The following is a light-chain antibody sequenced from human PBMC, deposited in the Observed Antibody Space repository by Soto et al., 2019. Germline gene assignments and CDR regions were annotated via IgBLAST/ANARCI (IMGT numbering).Light chain of an antibody. CDR2: NAS. CDR3: QHYVSSPSRLT. CDR1: QSVSSSY. V-gene: IGKV3-20*01. J-gene: IGKJ4*01. Sequence: EIVLTQSPGTLSLSPGERATLSCRAGQSVSSSYLAWYQQKPGQAPRLFIYNASSRATGIPDRFSGGGSGTDFTLTISRLEPEDFAVYYCQHYVSSPSRLTFGGGTKVEIK.